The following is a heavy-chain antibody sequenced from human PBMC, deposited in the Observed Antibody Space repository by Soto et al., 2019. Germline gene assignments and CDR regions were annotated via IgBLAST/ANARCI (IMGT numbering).Heavy chain of an antibody. D-gene: IGHD3-22*01. Sequence: QLQLQESGPGLVKPSETLSLTCTVSGGSISSSSYYWGWIRQPPGKGLEWIGSIYYSGSTYYNPSLKSRLTISVDTSKNQFSLKLSSVTAADTAVFYCARVGEVVIITTAVWFDPWGQGTLVTVSS. CDR1: GGSISSSSYY. CDR2: IYYSGST. V-gene: IGHV4-39*01. J-gene: IGHJ5*02. CDR3: ARVGEVVIITTAVWFDP.